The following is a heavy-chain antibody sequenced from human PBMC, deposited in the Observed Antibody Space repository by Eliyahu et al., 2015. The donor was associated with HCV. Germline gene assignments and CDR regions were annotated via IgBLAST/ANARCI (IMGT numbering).Heavy chain of an antibody. CDR1: GFNFNDYF. CDR2: ISGDSNHI. J-gene: IGHJ2*01. V-gene: IGHV3-21*02. D-gene: IGHD2-21*01. CDR3: AREWDIVVISGLLDL. Sequence: EVQLVESGGGLVNPGGSLRLSCVASGFNFNDYFIHWVRQAPGEGLEWVSSISGDSNHIYYADSVKGRFTISRDNAKNSVFLQMNILEVEDTAVYYCAREWDIVVISGLLDLWGRGTLVAVSS.